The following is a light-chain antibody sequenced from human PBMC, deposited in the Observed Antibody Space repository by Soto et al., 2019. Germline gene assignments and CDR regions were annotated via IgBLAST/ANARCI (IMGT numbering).Light chain of an antibody. V-gene: IGLV2-14*01. Sequence: SVRTQPACVSGSPGQSITISCTGTSSDVGGYNYVSWYQQHPGKAPKLMIYEVSNRPSGVSNRFSGSKSGNTASLTISGLQAEDEADYYCSSYTSSSLYVFGTGTKVTVL. J-gene: IGLJ1*01. CDR3: SSYTSSSLYV. CDR1: SSDVGGYNY. CDR2: EVS.